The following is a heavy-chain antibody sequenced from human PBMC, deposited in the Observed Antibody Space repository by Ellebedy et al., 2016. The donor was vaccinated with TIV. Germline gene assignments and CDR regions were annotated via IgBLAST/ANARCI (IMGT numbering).Heavy chain of an antibody. CDR2: IYSSGRT. D-gene: IGHD5-12*01. J-gene: IGHJ3*02. CDR1: GDSISSRSDY. CDR3: AREVIAPTISDAFDI. Sequence: SETLSLXXSVSGDSISSRSDYWDWIRQPPGKGLEWIGAIYSSGRTHYNPSLQSRATISADTSKNQFSLRLSSVTAADTAVYYCAREVIAPTISDAFDIWGQGTLVTVSS. V-gene: IGHV4-39*07.